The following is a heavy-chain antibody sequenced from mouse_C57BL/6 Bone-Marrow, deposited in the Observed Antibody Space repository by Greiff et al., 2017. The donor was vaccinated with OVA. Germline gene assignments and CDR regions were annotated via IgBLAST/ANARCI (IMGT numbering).Heavy chain of an antibody. Sequence: VKLQESGPELVKPGASAKISCKASGYAFSSSWMNWVKQRPGKGLEWIGRIYPGDGDTNYNGKFKGKATLTADKSSSTAYMQLSSLTSEDSAVYFCARHEDGYYASYFDYWGQGTTLTVSS. CDR2: IYPGDGDT. CDR1: GYAFSSSW. V-gene: IGHV1-82*01. D-gene: IGHD2-3*01. J-gene: IGHJ2*01. CDR3: ARHEDGYYASYFDY.